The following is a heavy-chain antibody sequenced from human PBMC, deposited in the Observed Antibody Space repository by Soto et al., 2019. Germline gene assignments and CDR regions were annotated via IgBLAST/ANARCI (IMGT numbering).Heavy chain of an antibody. V-gene: IGHV3-23*01. CDR2: ITTTGDTS. CDR3: SIIRGQRGGSLFYYMAS. Sequence: GVSRRLSRASTGSKISNFALNGAGETTGKRLEWVSIITTTGDTSYYADSVKGRFTISRDNSKNMLYLQMNNLRVDDTAIYFFSIIRGQRGGSLFYYMASWGQ. D-gene: IGHD3-22*01. J-gene: IGHJ5*02. CDR1: GSKISNFA.